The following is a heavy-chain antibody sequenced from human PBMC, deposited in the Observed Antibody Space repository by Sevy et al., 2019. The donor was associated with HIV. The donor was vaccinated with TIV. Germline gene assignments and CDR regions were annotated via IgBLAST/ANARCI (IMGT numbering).Heavy chain of an antibody. CDR1: GFNFGSCA. D-gene: IGHD5-18*01. CDR2: VSGGGGTT. Sequence: GGSLRLSCGASGFNFGSCAMNWVRQAPGKGLEWVSAVSGGGGTTYYADSVRGRFTISRDNARKSVYLQMNRLQVEDTATYFCVGRRYRVGHSWSYFFDFWGQGTPVTVSS. V-gene: IGHV3-23*01. J-gene: IGHJ4*02. CDR3: VGRRYRVGHSWSYFFDF.